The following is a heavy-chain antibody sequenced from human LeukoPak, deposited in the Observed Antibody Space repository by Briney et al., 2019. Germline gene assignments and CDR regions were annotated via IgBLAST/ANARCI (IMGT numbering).Heavy chain of an antibody. V-gene: IGHV1-3*01. J-gene: IGHJ3*02. CDR2: IHADSGNT. D-gene: IGHD6-19*01. Sequence: ASVTVSCKTSGYTFTRCVVHWVRQAPGQRLEWMGWIHADSGNTKYSQKLQGRVTIARDTSASTIYMELSSLRFEDTAVYFCTIGLAGDWDAFDIWGLGTMVTVSS. CDR3: TIGLAGDWDAFDI. CDR1: GYTFTRCV.